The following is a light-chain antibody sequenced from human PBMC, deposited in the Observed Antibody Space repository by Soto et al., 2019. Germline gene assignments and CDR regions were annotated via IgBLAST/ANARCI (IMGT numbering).Light chain of an antibody. Sequence: EIVLTQCPGTLSLSPGERVTLSCRASQSVSSRYLAWYQQKHGQAPRLIIYGASSRATGIPDRFSVSVSGIDGTITISRLEKEDGAVYYCQQYASSTATFGQGTKVDIK. V-gene: IGKV3-20*01. CDR3: QQYASSTAT. CDR2: GAS. J-gene: IGKJ1*01. CDR1: QSVSSRY.